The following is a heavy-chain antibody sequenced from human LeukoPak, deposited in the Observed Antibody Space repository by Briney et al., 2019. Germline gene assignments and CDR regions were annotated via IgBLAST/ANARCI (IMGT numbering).Heavy chain of an antibody. V-gene: IGHV1-46*01. CDR2: INPSGGST. CDR3: ARGPSITMVRGGQWYYYMDV. Sequence: ASVKVSCKASGYTFTSYYMHWVRQAPGQGLEWMGIINPSGGSTSYAQKFQGRVTMTRDTSTSTVYMELSSLRSEDTAVYYCARGPSITMVRGGQWYYYMDVWGKGTTVTISS. J-gene: IGHJ6*03. CDR1: GYTFTSYY. D-gene: IGHD3-10*01.